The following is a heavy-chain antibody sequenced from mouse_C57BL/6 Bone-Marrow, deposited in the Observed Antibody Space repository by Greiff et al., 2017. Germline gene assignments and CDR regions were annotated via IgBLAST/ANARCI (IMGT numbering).Heavy chain of an antibody. V-gene: IGHV1-62-2*01. CDR1: GYTFTEYT. D-gene: IGHD6-1*01. CDR2: FYPGRGRI. J-gene: IGHJ2*01. CDR3: ARHEVGSQCGY. Sequence: QVQLQQSGAELVKPGASVKLSCKASGYTFTEYTIHWVKQRSGQGLEWIGWFYPGRGRITNNEILEDKATLTADKSSSTVYMELSRLTSEDSAVSFCARHEVGSQCGYWGQGTTLTVSS.